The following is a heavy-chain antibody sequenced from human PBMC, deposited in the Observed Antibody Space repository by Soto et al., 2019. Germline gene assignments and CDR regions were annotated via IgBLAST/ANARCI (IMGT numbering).Heavy chain of an antibody. D-gene: IGHD4-17*01. CDR1: GYTFTGNY. J-gene: IGHJ1*01. V-gene: IGHV1-2*04. CDR3: AGGPPHDYGEVGQYFQH. Sequence: GASVKVSCKASGYTFTGNYMHWVRQAPGQGLEWMGWINPNSGGTNYAQKFQGWVTMTRDTSISTAYMELSRLRSDDTAVYYCAGGPPHDYGEVGQYFQHWGQGTLVTVPS. CDR2: INPNSGGT.